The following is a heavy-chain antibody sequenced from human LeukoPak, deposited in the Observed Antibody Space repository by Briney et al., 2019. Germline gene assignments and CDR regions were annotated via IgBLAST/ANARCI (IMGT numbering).Heavy chain of an antibody. V-gene: IGHV3-15*01. Sequence: GGSLRLSCAASGFTFSNAWMSWVRQAPGKGLEWVGHIKSKTDGGATEYAAPVKGRLTISRDHSKNTLFLQMNSLKTEDTAVYYCTTAYRGSLFYYYYGMDVWGQGTTVTVSS. CDR1: GFTFSNAW. J-gene: IGHJ6*02. CDR3: TTAYRGSLFYYYYGMDV. D-gene: IGHD5-12*01. CDR2: IKSKTDGGAT.